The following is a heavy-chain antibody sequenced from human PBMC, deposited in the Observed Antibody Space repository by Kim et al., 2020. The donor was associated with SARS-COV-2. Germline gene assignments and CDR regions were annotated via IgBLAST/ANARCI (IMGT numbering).Heavy chain of an antibody. CDR2: IYYSGST. D-gene: IGHD3-22*01. V-gene: IGHV4-31*03. CDR1: GGSISSGGYY. J-gene: IGHJ4*02. CDR3: ARLNYYDSSGYLRRLYYFDY. Sequence: SETLSLTCTVSGGSISSGGYYWSWIRQHPGKGLEWIGYIYYSGSTYYNPSLKSRVTISVDTSKNQFSLKLSSVTAADTAVYYCARLNYYDSSGYLRRLYYFDYWGQGTLVTVSS.